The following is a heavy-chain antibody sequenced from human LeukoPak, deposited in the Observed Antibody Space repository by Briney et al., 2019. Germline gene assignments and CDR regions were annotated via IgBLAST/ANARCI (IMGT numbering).Heavy chain of an antibody. V-gene: IGHV4-39*01. Sequence: SETLSLTCTVSGGSISSSSYYWGWIRQPPGKGLEWIGSIYYSGSTYYNPSLKSRVTISADTSKNQFSLKLSSVTAADTAVYYCARHERVYCGGDCYSYWYFDLWGRGTLVTVSS. CDR3: ARHERVYCGGDCYSYWYFDL. D-gene: IGHD2-21*02. CDR2: IYYSGST. J-gene: IGHJ2*01. CDR1: GGSISSSSYY.